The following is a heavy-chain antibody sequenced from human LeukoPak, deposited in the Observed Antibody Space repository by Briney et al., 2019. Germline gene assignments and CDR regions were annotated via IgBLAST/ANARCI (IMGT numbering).Heavy chain of an antibody. Sequence: ASVKVSCKTSGYTFTGDYIHWVRQAPGQGLEWMGWINPNSGGTKYAQKFQGRVTMTRDTSISTAYMEMSRLRSDDTAVYYCARDYYYDSSGFDYWGQGTLVTVSS. CDR2: INPNSGGT. V-gene: IGHV1-2*02. J-gene: IGHJ4*02. D-gene: IGHD3-22*01. CDR3: ARDYYYDSSGFDY. CDR1: GYTFTGDY.